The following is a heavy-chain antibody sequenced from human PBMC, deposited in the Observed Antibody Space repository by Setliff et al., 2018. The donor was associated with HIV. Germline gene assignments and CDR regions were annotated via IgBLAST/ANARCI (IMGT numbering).Heavy chain of an antibody. V-gene: IGHV4-34*01. J-gene: IGHJ4*02. CDR2: INHTGST. Sequence: TLSLTCAVYGGSFRGYHWSWIRQPPEKGLEWIGEINHTGSTNYNPSLKGRITISVDTSKNQFSLKLSSVTAADTAVYYCTRLGTWNTLWDYFDHWGQGTLVTVSS. CDR3: TRLGTWNTLWDYFDH. CDR1: GGSFRGYH. D-gene: IGHD1-1*01.